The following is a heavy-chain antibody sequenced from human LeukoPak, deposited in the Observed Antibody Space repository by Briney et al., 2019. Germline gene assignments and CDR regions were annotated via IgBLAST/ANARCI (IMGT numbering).Heavy chain of an antibody. CDR1: GFTFSNSA. V-gene: IGHV3-23*01. J-gene: IGHJ4*02. D-gene: IGHD6-19*01. CDR3: AKVGGWLVFDN. Sequence: PGGSLRLSWAASGFTFSNSAMSWVRQSPGKGPEWVSAITANAGSTYYADSVKGRFTISRDNSKNTLDLQMNSLRAEDTALYYCAKVGGWLVFDNWGQGTLVTVSS. CDR2: ITANAGST.